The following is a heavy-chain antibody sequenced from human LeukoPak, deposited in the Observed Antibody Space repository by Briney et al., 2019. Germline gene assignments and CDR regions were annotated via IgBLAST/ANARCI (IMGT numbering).Heavy chain of an antibody. V-gene: IGHV3-49*04. CDR3: TRAVTVVRGAYSRNYNYDYMDV. J-gene: IGHJ6*03. CDR1: GFTFGDYV. D-gene: IGHD3-10*01. CDR2: IRRKSYGGTT. Sequence: PGGSLRLSCTASGFTFGDYVMNWVRQAPGKGLEWVGFIRRKSYGGTTEYAASMKGRFTISRDDSKNIAYLQMNSLKTEDTGVYYCTRAVTVVRGAYSRNYNYDYMDVRGKGTTVTISS.